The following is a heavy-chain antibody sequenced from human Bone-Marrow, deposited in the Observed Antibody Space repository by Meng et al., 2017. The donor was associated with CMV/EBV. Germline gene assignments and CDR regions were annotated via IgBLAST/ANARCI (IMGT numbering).Heavy chain of an antibody. CDR1: GFIFSSYS. CDR3: AREEYCSGGSCYPNNWFDP. J-gene: IGHJ5*02. V-gene: IGHV3-21*01. Sequence: GESLKISCAASGFIFSSYSMNWVRQAPGKGLEWVSSISSSSSYIYYADSVKGRFTISRDNAKNSLYLQMNSLRAEDTAVYYCAREEYCSGGSCYPNNWFDPWGQGTLVTVSS. CDR2: ISSSSSYI. D-gene: IGHD2-15*01.